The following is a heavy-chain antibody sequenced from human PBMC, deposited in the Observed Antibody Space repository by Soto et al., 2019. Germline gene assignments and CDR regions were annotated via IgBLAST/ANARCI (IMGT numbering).Heavy chain of an antibody. CDR2: IIPIFGTA. D-gene: IGHD1-26*01. CDR1: GGTFSSYS. V-gene: IGHV1-69*01. J-gene: IGHJ4*02. Sequence: QVQLVQSGAEVKKPGSSVKVSCKASGGTFSSYSINWVRQAPGQGLEWMGEIIPIFGTANYAQKFQGRVTITADESTSTAYMELCSLRSEATDVYYCARDGGRHAGGIDYWGQGTLVTVSS. CDR3: ARDGGRHAGGIDY.